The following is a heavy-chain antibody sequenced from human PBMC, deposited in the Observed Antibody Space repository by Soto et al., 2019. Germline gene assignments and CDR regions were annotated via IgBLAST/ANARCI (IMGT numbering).Heavy chain of an antibody. CDR3: TTEAYDNSGSLAFDI. CDR1: GGSITNYY. D-gene: IGHD3-22*01. J-gene: IGHJ3*02. Sequence: PSETLSLTCTVSGGSITNYYYSWIRQPPGKGLEWIGYIFHTGTTSYNPSLKSRVTLSVDTPQSQFSLKLNSVTAADTAVYYCTTEAYDNSGSLAFDIWGPGTLVTVSS. V-gene: IGHV4-59*08. CDR2: IFHTGTT.